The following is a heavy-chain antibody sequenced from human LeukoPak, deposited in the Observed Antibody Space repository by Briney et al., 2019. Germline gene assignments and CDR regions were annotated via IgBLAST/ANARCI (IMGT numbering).Heavy chain of an antibody. CDR3: ARYRSLVGKCFDP. CDR2: ITSDGCTI. D-gene: IGHD6-6*01. Sequence: GGSLTLSCALSRLTLSSYEIKWVRAAPPKAVQRVSYITSDGCTIQYADSVKGRFTLSRDNAKNSLYLQVNSRSAVDTAVLYCARYRSLVGKCFDPWGQRALVTVSS. CDR1: RLTLSSYE. V-gene: IGHV3-48*03. J-gene: IGHJ5*02.